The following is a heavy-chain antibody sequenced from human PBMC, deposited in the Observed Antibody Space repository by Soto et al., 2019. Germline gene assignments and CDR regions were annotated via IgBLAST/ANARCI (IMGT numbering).Heavy chain of an antibody. Sequence: QVQLVQSGAEVKKPGSSVKVSCTAYGGTFSSYAISWVRQAPAQGLEWMGGIMPIFGTANYAQKFQGIVTITADESTSTAYMELRTLRSEDTAVYYCASAPLDEVCSSTSCPPYCGGDCYSWFDRLGQGTLVTVSS. D-gene: IGHD2-21*02. CDR1: GGTFSSYA. CDR3: ASAPLDEVCSSTSCPPYCGGDCYSWFDR. J-gene: IGHJ5*02. CDR2: IMPIFGTA. V-gene: IGHV1-69*01.